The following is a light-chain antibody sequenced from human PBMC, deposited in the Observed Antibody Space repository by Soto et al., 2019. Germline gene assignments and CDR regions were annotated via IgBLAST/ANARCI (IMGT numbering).Light chain of an antibody. V-gene: IGLV2-8*01. Sequence: QSVLTQPPSASGSPGQSVTISCTGTSSDVGNYAYVSWYQQRPGKAPRLMIYEVNKRPPGVPDRFSGSKSGNTASLTVSGLHAEDEADYYCSSYAGAKNFYVFGTGTKVTVL. CDR3: SSYAGAKNFYV. J-gene: IGLJ1*01. CDR1: SSDVGNYAY. CDR2: EVN.